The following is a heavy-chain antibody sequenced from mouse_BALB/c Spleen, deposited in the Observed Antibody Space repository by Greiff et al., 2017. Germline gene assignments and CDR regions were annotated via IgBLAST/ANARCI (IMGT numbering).Heavy chain of an antibody. J-gene: IGHJ4*01. V-gene: IGHV5-12-1*01. Sequence: EVHLVESGGGLVKPGGSLKLSCAASGFAFSSYDMSWVRQTPEKRLEWVAYISSGGGSTYYPDTVKGRFTISRDNAKNTLYLQMSSLKSEDTAMYYCARHGNTDYAMDYWGQGTSVTVSS. CDR1: GFAFSSYD. CDR3: ARHGNTDYAMDY. D-gene: IGHD2-1*01. CDR2: ISSGGGST.